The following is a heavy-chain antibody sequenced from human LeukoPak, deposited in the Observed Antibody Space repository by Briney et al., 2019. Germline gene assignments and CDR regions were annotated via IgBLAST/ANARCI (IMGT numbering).Heavy chain of an antibody. D-gene: IGHD3-22*01. Sequence: GGSLRLSCAASGFTFSSYEMNWVRQAPGKGLEWVSYISSSGSTIYYADSVKGRFTIPRDNAKNSLYLQMNSLRAEDTAVYYCARVRTYYYDSRLDYWGQGTLVTVSS. CDR2: ISSSGSTI. V-gene: IGHV3-48*03. J-gene: IGHJ4*02. CDR1: GFTFSSYE. CDR3: ARVRTYYYDSRLDY.